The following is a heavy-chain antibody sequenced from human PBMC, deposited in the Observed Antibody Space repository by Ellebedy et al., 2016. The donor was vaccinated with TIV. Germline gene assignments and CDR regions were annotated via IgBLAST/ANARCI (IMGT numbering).Heavy chain of an antibody. CDR2: ISYDGNNK. J-gene: IGHJ6*02. CDR3: ARFSVTYDYVWGSDRQDSYYGMDV. V-gene: IGHV3-30-3*01. Sequence: PGGSLRLSCAASGFTFSNYAMHWVRQAPGKGLEWVAVISYDGNNKYYADSMKGRFTISRDNSKNTLYLQMNSLRVEDTAVYYCARFSVTYDYVWGSDRQDSYYGMDVWGQGTTVTVSS. CDR1: GFTFSNYA. D-gene: IGHD3-16*02.